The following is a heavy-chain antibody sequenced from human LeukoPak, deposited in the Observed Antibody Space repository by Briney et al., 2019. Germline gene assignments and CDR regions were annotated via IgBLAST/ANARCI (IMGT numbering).Heavy chain of an antibody. D-gene: IGHD3-10*01. V-gene: IGHV3-30*04. CDR1: GFTFSSYA. Sequence: GGSLRLSCAASGFTFSSYAMHWVRQAPGEGLEWVAVISYDGSNKYYADSVKGRFTISRDNSKNTLYLQMNSLRAEDTAVYYCARDSSPYYYGSGSHDYWGQGTLVTVSS. J-gene: IGHJ4*02. CDR3: ARDSSPYYYGSGSHDY. CDR2: ISYDGSNK.